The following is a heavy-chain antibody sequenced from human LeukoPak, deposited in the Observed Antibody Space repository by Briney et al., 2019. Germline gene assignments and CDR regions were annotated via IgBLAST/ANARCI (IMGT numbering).Heavy chain of an antibody. Sequence: PGRSLRLSCAASGFSFSSFGIHWVRQAPGKGLEWVAIVWYDGSNKHYADSVKGRFTISRDNSENTLYLQMNSLRAEDTAVYYCARDVVAATQTFSYGMDVWGQGTTVTVSS. V-gene: IGHV3-33*01. CDR2: VWYDGSNK. CDR1: GFSFSSFG. J-gene: IGHJ6*02. D-gene: IGHD2-15*01. CDR3: ARDVVAATQTFSYGMDV.